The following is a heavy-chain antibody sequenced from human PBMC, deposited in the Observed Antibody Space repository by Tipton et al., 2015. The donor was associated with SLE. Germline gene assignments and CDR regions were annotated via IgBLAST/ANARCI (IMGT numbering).Heavy chain of an antibody. CDR3: ARLKLRYSSSYDAFDI. V-gene: IGHV3-7*03. Sequence: SLRLSCAASGLTFSFYTMNWVRQAPGKGLEWVANINQDGSEKYYVDSVKGRFTISRDNAKNSLYLQMNSLRAEDTAVYYCARLKLRYSSSYDAFDIWGQGTMVTVSS. J-gene: IGHJ3*02. D-gene: IGHD6-6*01. CDR1: GLTFSFYT. CDR2: INQDGSEK.